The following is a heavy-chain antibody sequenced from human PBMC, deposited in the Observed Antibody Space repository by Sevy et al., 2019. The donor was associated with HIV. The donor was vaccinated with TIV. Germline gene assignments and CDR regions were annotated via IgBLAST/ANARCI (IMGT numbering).Heavy chain of an antibody. V-gene: IGHV3-9*01. CDR1: GFTFENYA. Sequence: GGSLRLSCAASGFTFENYAMHWVRQAPGKGPEWVSGISWNSDNIGYADSVKGRFTIARDNAKSSLYLQMHSLRPEDTALYYCAKDMGPGRGSSSYVGYDYWGQGTLVTVSS. D-gene: IGHD6-13*01. CDR2: ISWNSDNI. J-gene: IGHJ4*02. CDR3: AKDMGPGRGSSSYVGYDY.